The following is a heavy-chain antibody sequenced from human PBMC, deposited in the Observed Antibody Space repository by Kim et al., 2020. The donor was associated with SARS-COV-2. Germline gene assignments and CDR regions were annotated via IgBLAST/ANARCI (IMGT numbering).Heavy chain of an antibody. CDR3: ARGGDYYYYGMDV. V-gene: IGHV1-69*01. Sequence: YEQKVQGRVTITADEDTSTAYMELSSLRSEDTAVYYCARGGDYYYYGMDVWGQGTTVTVSS. J-gene: IGHJ6*02. D-gene: IGHD1-26*01.